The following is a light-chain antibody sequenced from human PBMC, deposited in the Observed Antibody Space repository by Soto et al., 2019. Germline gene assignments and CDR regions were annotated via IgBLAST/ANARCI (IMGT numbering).Light chain of an antibody. V-gene: IGKV3-11*01. Sequence: EIVLTQSXXXLXXSXAXRTTLSCRASQSVSSYLAWYQQKPGQAPRLLIYDASNRATGIPARFSGSGSGTDFTLTISSLEPEDFAVYYCQQRSNWPAITFGQGTRLEI. CDR3: QQRSNWPAIT. CDR2: DAS. J-gene: IGKJ5*01. CDR1: QSVSSY.